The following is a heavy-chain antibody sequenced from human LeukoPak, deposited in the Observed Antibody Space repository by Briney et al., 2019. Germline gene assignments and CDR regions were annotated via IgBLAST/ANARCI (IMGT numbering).Heavy chain of an antibody. CDR2: IKEDGSEK. V-gene: IGHV3-7*01. J-gene: IGHJ4*02. D-gene: IGHD4-17*01. Sequence: GGSLRLSCAAPGVTFSTYCMSSVRQAPGKGLERGANIKEDGSEKYCVDSVKGRFTISRDNAKNSLYLQMNSLRAEDTAVYYCARDPTYADYSGIDYWGQGTLVTVSS. CDR1: GVTFSTYC. CDR3: ARDPTYADYSGIDY.